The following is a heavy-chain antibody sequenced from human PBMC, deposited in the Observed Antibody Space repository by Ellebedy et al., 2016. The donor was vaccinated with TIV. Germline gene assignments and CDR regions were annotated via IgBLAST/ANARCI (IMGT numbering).Heavy chain of an antibody. V-gene: IGHV3-53*01. CDR2: IYSGGST. Sequence: GESLKISCATSGSTFYSHDVNWVRQAPGKGLEWVSLIYSGGSTRYADSVKGRFTISRDSSNNTLYLQMNSLRAEDTAVYYCARDGAGGGKWGQGILVTVSS. CDR3: ARDGAGGGK. CDR1: GSTFYSHD. J-gene: IGHJ4*02. D-gene: IGHD3-16*01.